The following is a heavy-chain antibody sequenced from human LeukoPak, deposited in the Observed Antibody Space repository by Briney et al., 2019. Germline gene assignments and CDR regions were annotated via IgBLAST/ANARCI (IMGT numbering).Heavy chain of an antibody. CDR1: GFTFGDYA. Sequence: PGRSLRLSCTTSGFTFGDYAVSWVRQAPGKGLEWVCFMRSKAYGGATEYAASVKGRFTISRDDSKSIARLQMNSLRTEDTAMYYCARIEVSGHGFDYWGQGTLVTVSP. D-gene: IGHD3-10*01. J-gene: IGHJ4*02. CDR2: MRSKAYGGAT. CDR3: ARIEVSGHGFDY. V-gene: IGHV3-49*04.